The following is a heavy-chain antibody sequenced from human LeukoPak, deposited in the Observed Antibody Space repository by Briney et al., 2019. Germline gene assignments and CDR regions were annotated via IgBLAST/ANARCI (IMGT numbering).Heavy chain of an antibody. Sequence: PGGTLRLSCAASGFSFRSHGMNWVRQAPGKGLEWVSGISPRGDITYYKDSVRGRFTISRDNFKNTLYLQMNSLRAEDTAVYYCAKGTQNYYYYMDVWGKGTTVTVSS. CDR1: GFSFRSHG. V-gene: IGHV3-23*01. J-gene: IGHJ6*03. CDR2: ISPRGDIT. CDR3: AKGTQNYYYYMDV. D-gene: IGHD1-1*01.